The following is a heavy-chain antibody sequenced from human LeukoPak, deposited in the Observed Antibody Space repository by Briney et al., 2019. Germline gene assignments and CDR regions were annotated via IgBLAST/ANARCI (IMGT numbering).Heavy chain of an antibody. V-gene: IGHV3-7*01. CDR2: IKQDGSEK. D-gene: IGHD1-26*01. J-gene: IGHJ4*02. Sequence: GGSLRLSCAASGFTFSSYWMSWVRQAPGKGLEWVANIKQDGSEKYYVDSVKGRFTISRDNAKNSLYLQMNSLRAEDTAVYYCARASSDQWELLPYYFDYWGQGTLVTVSS. CDR3: ARASSDQWELLPYYFDY. CDR1: GFTFSSYW.